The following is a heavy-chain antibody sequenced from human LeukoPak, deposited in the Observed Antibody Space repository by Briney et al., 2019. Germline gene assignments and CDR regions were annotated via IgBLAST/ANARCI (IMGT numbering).Heavy chain of an antibody. CDR2: ISAYNGNT. CDR3: ARDAGAYYDFWSGPYLIDP. D-gene: IGHD3-3*01. CDR1: GYTFTSYG. Sequence: GASVKVSCKASGYTFTSYGISCVRQAPGQGLEWMGWISAYNGNTNYAQKLQGRVTMTTDTSTSTAYMELRSLRSDDTAVYYCARDAGAYYDFWSGPYLIDPWGQGTLVTVSS. V-gene: IGHV1-18*01. J-gene: IGHJ5*02.